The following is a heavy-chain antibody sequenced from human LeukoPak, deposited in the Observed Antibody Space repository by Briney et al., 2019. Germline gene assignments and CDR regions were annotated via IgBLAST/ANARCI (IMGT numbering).Heavy chain of an antibody. CDR1: GVSIRSGDYY. J-gene: IGHJ3*02. CDR2: MSSGGST. V-gene: IGHV4-39*07. Sequence: PSETLSLTCTVSGVSIRSGDYYWGWVRQSPGKGLEWIGSMSSGGSTFYNPSLKSRVSISVDTSNNQFSLKLNSVTAADTAVYYCASLGVKNAFDIWGQGTMVTVSS. D-gene: IGHD3-16*01. CDR3: ASLGVKNAFDI.